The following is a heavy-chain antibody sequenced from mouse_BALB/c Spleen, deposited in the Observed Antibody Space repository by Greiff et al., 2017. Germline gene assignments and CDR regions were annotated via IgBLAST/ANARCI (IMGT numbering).Heavy chain of an antibody. CDR3: ARGWGNYVAWFAY. Sequence: EVKLVESGPSLVKPSQTLSLTCSVTGDSITSGYWNWIRKFPGNKLEYMGYISYSGSTYYNASLKSRISITRDTSKNQYYLQLNSVTTEDTATYYCARGWGNYVAWFAYWGQGTLVTVSA. D-gene: IGHD2-1*01. V-gene: IGHV3-8*02. J-gene: IGHJ3*01. CDR2: ISYSGST. CDR1: GDSITSGY.